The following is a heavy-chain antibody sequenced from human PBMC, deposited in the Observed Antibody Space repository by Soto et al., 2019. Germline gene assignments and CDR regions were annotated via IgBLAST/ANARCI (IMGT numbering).Heavy chain of an antibody. Sequence: VQVVESGGDLVQPGGSLRLSCAASGFTFSSSWMNWVRQAPGKGLEWVANTNEDGSAKYHVDSVKGRFTISRDNAKNSLYLQMNNLRGEDTAVYYCGRGRQHAIDICGQGTMVTVSS. V-gene: IGHV3-7*04. CDR3: GRGRQHAIDI. J-gene: IGHJ3*02. CDR1: GFTFSSSW. D-gene: IGHD6-25*01. CDR2: TNEDGSAK.